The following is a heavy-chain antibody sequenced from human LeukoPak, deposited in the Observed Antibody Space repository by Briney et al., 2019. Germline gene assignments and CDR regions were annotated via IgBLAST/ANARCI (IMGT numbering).Heavy chain of an antibody. D-gene: IGHD4-23*01. J-gene: IGHJ3*02. CDR2: VYYSGRT. Sequence: SETLSLTCTVSGASVSNYDWSWVRQPPGKGLEWIGYVYYSGRTNYNPSLESRVTISVDTSKNQFSLKLTSVTAADTAMYYCARRGGNPLGAFDIWGQGTMVTVSS. CDR3: ARRGGNPLGAFDI. CDR1: GASVSNYD. V-gene: IGHV4-59*02.